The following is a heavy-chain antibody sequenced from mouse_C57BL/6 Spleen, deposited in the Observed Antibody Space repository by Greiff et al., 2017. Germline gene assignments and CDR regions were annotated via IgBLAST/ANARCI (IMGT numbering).Heavy chain of an antibody. CDR1: GFTFSDYG. D-gene: IGHD4-1*01. CDR3: ARGEENWGVGAMDY. Sequence: EVKVVESGGGLVKPGGSLKLSCAASGFTFSDYGMHWVRQAPEKGLEWVAYISSGSSTIYYADTVKGRFTISRDNAKNTLFLQMTSMRSEDTAMYYCARGEENWGVGAMDYWGQGTSVTVSS. J-gene: IGHJ4*01. V-gene: IGHV5-17*01. CDR2: ISSGSSTI.